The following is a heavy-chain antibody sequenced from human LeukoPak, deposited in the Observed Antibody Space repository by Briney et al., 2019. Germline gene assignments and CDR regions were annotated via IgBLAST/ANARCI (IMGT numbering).Heavy chain of an antibody. D-gene: IGHD3-9*01. Sequence: GRSLRLSCAASGFTFSSYAMNWVRQAPGKGLEWVAGISSGDRTFHAESVKGHFTISRDKSKDTLYLQMNSLRAEVTAVYYCAKDATASPYFHWFDNWGQGTQVIVSS. V-gene: IGHV3-23*01. CDR2: ISSGDRT. J-gene: IGHJ4*02. CDR1: GFTFSSYA. CDR3: AKDATASPYFHWFDN.